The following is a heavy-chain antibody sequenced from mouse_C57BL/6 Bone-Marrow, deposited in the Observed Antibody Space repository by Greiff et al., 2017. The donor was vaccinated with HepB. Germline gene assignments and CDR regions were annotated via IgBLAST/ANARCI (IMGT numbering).Heavy chain of an antibody. CDR3: ARGSSYKAWFAY. J-gene: IGHJ3*01. Sequence: QVQLKESGAELVKPGASVKISCKASGYAFSSYWMNWVKQRPGKGLEWIGQIYPGDGDTNYNGKFKGKATLTADKSSSTAYMQLSSLTSEDSAVYFCARGSSYKAWFAYWGQGTLVTVSA. D-gene: IGHD1-1*01. CDR2: IYPGDGDT. V-gene: IGHV1-80*01. CDR1: GYAFSSYW.